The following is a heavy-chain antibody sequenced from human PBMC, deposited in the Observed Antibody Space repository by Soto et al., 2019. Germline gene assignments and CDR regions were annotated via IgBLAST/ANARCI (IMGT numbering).Heavy chain of an antibody. V-gene: IGHV1-46*03. D-gene: IGHD2-2*01. CDR2: INPSGGST. CDR3: ARDRPLGVVPAAMADY. Sequence: VSVKVSCKASGYTFTSYYMHWVRQAPGQGLEWMGIINPSGGSTSYAQKFQGRVTMTRDTSTSTVYMELSSLRSEDTAVYYCARDRPLGVVPAAMADYWGQGTLVTVSS. CDR1: GYTFTSYY. J-gene: IGHJ4*02.